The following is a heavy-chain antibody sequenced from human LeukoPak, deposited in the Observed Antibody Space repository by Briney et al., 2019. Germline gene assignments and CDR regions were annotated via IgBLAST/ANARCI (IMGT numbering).Heavy chain of an antibody. CDR3: ARDRDYDFWSGYSNRIGWFDP. J-gene: IGHJ5*02. V-gene: IGHV3-11*04. CDR2: ISSSGSTI. Sequence: GGSLRLSCAASGFTFSGYYMSWIRQAPGKGLEWVSYISSSGSTIYYADSVKGQFTISRDNAKNSLYLQMNSLRAEDTAVYYCARDRDYDFWSGYSNRIGWFDPWGQGTLVTVSS. CDR1: GFTFSGYY. D-gene: IGHD3-3*01.